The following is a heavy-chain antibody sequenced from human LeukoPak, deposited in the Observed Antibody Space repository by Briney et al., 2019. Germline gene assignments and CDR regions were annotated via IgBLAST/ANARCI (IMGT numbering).Heavy chain of an antibody. CDR1: GYTFTSYY. D-gene: IGHD5-24*01. CDR3: ARESEDEMATSCDY. Sequence: GASVKVSCKASGYTFTSYYMHWVRQAPGQGLEWMGIINPSGGSTSYAQKFQGRVSMTMDTSTSTVYMYLSSLRSEDTAVYYCARESEDEMATSCDYWGQGTLVTVP. CDR2: INPSGGST. V-gene: IGHV1-46*01. J-gene: IGHJ4*02.